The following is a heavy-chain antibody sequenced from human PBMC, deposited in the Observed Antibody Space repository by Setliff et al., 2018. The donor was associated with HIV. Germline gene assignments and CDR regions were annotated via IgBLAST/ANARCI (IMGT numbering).Heavy chain of an antibody. CDR3: ARDRHGARRDYYYYYMDV. J-gene: IGHJ6*03. D-gene: IGHD6-6*01. CDR1: GGSISSGSYY. V-gene: IGHV4-61*09. Sequence: SETLSLTCTVSGGSISSGSYYWTWIRQPAGKGLEWIGHIYTSGTTDYNPSLKSRVTISLDTSKNQFSLKLSSVTAADTAVYYCARDRHGARRDYYYYYMDVWGKGTTVTISS. CDR2: IYTSGTT.